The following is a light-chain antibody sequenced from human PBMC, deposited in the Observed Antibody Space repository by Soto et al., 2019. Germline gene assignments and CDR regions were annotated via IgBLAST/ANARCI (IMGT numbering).Light chain of an antibody. CDR1: QSVDSTY. V-gene: IGKV3-20*01. J-gene: IGKJ1*01. CDR2: GAS. CDR3: QHYDSFRT. Sequence: VLTQSPGTLSLSPGASATLSCRASQSVDSTYIAWYQQKPGQAPRLLIFGASGRATGIPDRFSGSGSGTDFTLTISRLEPEDFAVDDCQHYDSFRTFGQGTKVDIK.